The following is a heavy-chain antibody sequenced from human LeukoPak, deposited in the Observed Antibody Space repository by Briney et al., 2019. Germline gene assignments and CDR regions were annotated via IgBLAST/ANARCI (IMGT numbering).Heavy chain of an antibody. CDR2: FDPEDGET. Sequence: ASVKVSCKVSGYTLTELSMHWVRQAPGKGLEWMGGFDPEDGETIYAQKFQGRVTMTEDTSTDTAYMELSSLRSEDTAVYYCATLAYYYDSSVGWFDPWGQGTLVTVSS. V-gene: IGHV1-24*01. D-gene: IGHD3-22*01. CDR1: GYTLTELS. CDR3: ATLAYYYDSSVGWFDP. J-gene: IGHJ5*02.